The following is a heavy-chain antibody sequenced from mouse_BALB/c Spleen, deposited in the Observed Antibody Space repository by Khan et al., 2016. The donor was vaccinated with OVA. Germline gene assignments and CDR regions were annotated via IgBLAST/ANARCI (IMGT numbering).Heavy chain of an antibody. Sequence: QIQLVQSGPELKKPGATVKISCKASGYTFTNYGMNWVKQAPGKGLKWMGWINTYTGEPTYADDFKGRFAFSLESSASTAYLQINNLKNEDTAKYFCTSGGYWYFDVWGAGTTVTVSS. J-gene: IGHJ1*01. CDR1: GYTFTNYG. V-gene: IGHV9-3-1*01. D-gene: IGHD1-1*02. CDR3: TSGGYWYFDV. CDR2: INTYTGEP.